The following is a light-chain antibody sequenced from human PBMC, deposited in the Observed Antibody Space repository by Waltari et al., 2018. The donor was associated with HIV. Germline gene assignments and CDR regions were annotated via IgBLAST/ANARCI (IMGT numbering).Light chain of an antibody. J-gene: IGLJ2*01. CDR1: KLGDKY. V-gene: IGLV3-1*01. CDR2: KDG. Sequence: SYELTQPPSVSVSPGQTASIPCSGDKLGDKYACWYQQKPGQSPVLVIYKDGKRPSGIPERFSGFNSGNTVTLTISGTQAMDEADYYCQAWDSDTPKVFGGGTKLTVL. CDR3: QAWDSDTPKV.